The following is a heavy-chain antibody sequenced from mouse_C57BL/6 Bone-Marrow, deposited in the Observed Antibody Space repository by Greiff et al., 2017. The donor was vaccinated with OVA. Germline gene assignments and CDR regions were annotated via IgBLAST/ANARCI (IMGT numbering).Heavy chain of an antibody. Sequence: VKLVESGPELVKPGASVKISCKASGYTFTDYYINWVKQRPGQGLEWIGWIFPGSGSTYYNEKFTGKATLTVDKSSSTAYMLLSSLTAEDSAVYFCARSGYYGSSPYAMDYWGQGTTVTVSS. CDR3: ARSGYYGSSPYAMDY. V-gene: IGHV1-75*01. J-gene: IGHJ4*01. D-gene: IGHD1-1*01. CDR2: IFPGSGST. CDR1: GYTFTDYY.